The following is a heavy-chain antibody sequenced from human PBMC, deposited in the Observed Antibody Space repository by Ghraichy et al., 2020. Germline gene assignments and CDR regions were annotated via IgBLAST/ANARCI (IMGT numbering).Heavy chain of an antibody. Sequence: SETLSLTCTVSGYSISSGYYWGWIRQPPGKGLEWIGSIYHSGSTYYNPSLKSRVTISVDTSKNQFSLKLSSVTAADTAVYYCARTTFEYSSSSNSFDYWGQGTLVTVSS. D-gene: IGHD6-6*01. CDR2: IYHSGST. CDR1: GYSISSGYY. CDR3: ARTTFEYSSSSNSFDY. J-gene: IGHJ4*02. V-gene: IGHV4-38-2*02.